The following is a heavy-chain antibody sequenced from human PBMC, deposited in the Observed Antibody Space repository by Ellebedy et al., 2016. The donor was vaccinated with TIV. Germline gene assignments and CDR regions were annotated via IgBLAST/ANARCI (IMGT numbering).Heavy chain of an antibody. D-gene: IGHD6-13*01. CDR3: ARQGSSWYRSFDY. Sequence: MPSETLSLTCAVYGGSFSGYYWSWIRQPPGKGLEWIGEINHSGSTNYNPSLKSRVTISVDTSKNQFSLKLSSVTAADTAVYYCARQGSSWYRSFDYWGQGTLVTVSS. J-gene: IGHJ4*02. CDR2: INHSGST. CDR1: GGSFSGYY. V-gene: IGHV4-34*01.